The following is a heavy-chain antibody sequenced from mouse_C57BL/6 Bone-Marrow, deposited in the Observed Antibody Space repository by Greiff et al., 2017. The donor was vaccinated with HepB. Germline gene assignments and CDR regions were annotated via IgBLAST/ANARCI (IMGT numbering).Heavy chain of an antibody. CDR2: ISYDGSN. J-gene: IGHJ1*03. Sequence: QSGPGLVKPSQSLSLTCSVTGYSITSGYYWNWIRQFPGNKLEWMGYISYDGSNNYNPSLKNRISITRDTSKNQFFLKLNSVTTEDTATYYCARGNYYGSSYVDWYFDVWGTGTTVTVSS. CDR1: GYSITSGYY. V-gene: IGHV3-6*01. D-gene: IGHD1-1*01. CDR3: ARGNYYGSSYVDWYFDV.